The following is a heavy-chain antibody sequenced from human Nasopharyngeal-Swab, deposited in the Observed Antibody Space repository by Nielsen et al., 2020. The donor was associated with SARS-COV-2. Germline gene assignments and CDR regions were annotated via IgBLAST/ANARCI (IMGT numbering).Heavy chain of an antibody. V-gene: IGHV4-38-2*02. CDR1: GYSISSGYY. CDR3: FHLWLPGF. Sequence: SETLSLTCTVSGYSISSGYYWGWIRQPPGKGLEWIASIYHSGNTYYNPSLKSRVTISVDTSKNQFSLKLNSVTAADTALYFCFHLWLPGFWGQGTLVTVSS. D-gene: IGHD2-21*01. CDR2: IYHSGNT. J-gene: IGHJ4*02.